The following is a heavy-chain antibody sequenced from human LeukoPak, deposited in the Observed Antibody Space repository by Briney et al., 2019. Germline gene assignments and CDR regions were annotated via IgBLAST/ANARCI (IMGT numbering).Heavy chain of an antibody. CDR1: GYTFTSYD. CDR2: MNPNSGNT. Sequence: ASVKVSCKASGYTFTSYDINWVRQATGQGLEWMGWMNPNSGNTGYAQKFQGRVTMTRNTSISTAYMELSSLRSEDMAVYYCARGRNALLLWFGELFPYYYYGMDVWGQGTTVTVSS. CDR3: ARGRNALLLWFGELFPYYYYGMDV. J-gene: IGHJ6*02. D-gene: IGHD3-10*01. V-gene: IGHV1-8*01.